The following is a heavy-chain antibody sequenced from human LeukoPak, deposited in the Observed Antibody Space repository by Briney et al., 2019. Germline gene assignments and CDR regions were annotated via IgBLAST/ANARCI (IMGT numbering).Heavy chain of an antibody. CDR1: GFTFSSYS. CDR2: ITSSSNYI. CDR3: ARSGVSYYYDSSGYFDY. V-gene: IGHV3-21*01. Sequence: PGGSLRLSCAASGFTFSSYSMNWVRQAPGKGLEWASSITSSSNYIYYADSVKGRFTISRDNAKNSLYLQMNSLRAEDTAVYYCARSGVSYYYDSSGYFDYWGQGTLVTVSS. J-gene: IGHJ4*02. D-gene: IGHD3-22*01.